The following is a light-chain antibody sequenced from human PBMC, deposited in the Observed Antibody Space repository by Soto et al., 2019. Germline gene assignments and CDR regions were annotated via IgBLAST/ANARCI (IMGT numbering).Light chain of an antibody. CDR2: GAS. V-gene: IGKV3-15*01. CDR1: QSVSSN. CDR3: QQYNNWPMYT. Sequence: EIVMTQSPATLSVSPGERATLSCRASQSVSSNLAWYQQKPGQAPRRLIYGASTRATGIPARLSGSGSGTEFTLTISSLQSEDFAVYYCQQYNNWPMYTFGQGTKLEIK. J-gene: IGKJ2*01.